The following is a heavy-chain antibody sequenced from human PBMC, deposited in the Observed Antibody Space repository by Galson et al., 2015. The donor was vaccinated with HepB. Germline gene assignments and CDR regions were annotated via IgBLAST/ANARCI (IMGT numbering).Heavy chain of an antibody. CDR1: GYTFTWDS. J-gene: IGHJ4*02. CDR3: GRVEGSGYYYVGY. CDR2: INTNTGNP. D-gene: IGHD3-22*01. Sequence: PVKVSCQASGYTFTWDSMNLVGQAPGQGLEWMGWINTNTGNPTYAQGFRGRFVFSLDTSVSTAYLQISSLKAEDTAVYYCGRVEGSGYYYVGYWGQGTLVTVSS. V-gene: IGHV7-4-1*02.